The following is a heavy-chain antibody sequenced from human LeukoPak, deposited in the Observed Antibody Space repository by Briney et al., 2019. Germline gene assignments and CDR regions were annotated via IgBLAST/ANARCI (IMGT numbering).Heavy chain of an antibody. Sequence: PGRSLRLSCAASGFTFSSYGMHWVRQAPGKGLEWVAVIWYDGSNKYYADSVKGRFTISRDNSKNTLYLQMNSLRAEDTAVYYCARGAITTFGVGGPDAFDIWGQGTMVTVYS. CDR1: GFTFSSYG. CDR2: IWYDGSNK. CDR3: ARGAITTFGVGGPDAFDI. V-gene: IGHV3-33*01. D-gene: IGHD3-3*01. J-gene: IGHJ3*02.